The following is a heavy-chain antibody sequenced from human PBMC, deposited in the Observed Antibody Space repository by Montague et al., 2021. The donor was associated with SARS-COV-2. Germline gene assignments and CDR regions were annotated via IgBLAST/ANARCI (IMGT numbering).Heavy chain of an antibody. CDR3: ARAPIYRSSWYAYLDY. D-gene: IGHD6-13*01. Sequence: SETLSLTCTVSGGSMSDHYWAWIRQPPGKGLEWLAYIYYSGGINSDASLKSRVSMSVDTSKNQFSLKLTSVTAADTAMYFCARAPIYRSSWYAYLDYWGQGTLVTVSS. J-gene: IGHJ4*02. CDR2: IYYSGGI. V-gene: IGHV4-59*11. CDR1: GGSMSDHY.